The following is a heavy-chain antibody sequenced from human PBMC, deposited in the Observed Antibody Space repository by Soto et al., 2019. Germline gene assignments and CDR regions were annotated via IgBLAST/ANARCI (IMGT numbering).Heavy chain of an antibody. J-gene: IGHJ5*02. CDR1: GGTFNNHA. Sequence: QVQLVQSGAEVKKPGSSVKVSCKASGGTFNNHAINWVRQAPGQGLEWMGGIIPIFGTSNYAQKFQGRVNDSGDELDRTALTELRRLRSEDTAGKYCVGRKIRENATILGGKGFGPLGQGTLVTVSS. CDR3: VGRKIRENATILGGKGFGP. D-gene: IGHD3-16*01. CDR2: IIPIFGTS. V-gene: IGHV1-69*01.